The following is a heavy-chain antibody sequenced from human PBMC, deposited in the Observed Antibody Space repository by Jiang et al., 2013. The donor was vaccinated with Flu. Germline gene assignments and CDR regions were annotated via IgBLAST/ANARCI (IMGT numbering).Heavy chain of an antibody. Sequence: KPTQTLTLTCTFSGFSLSTPGVSVGWIRQPPGKALEWLALIYWDNDKRYSPSLKSRLTITKETSKNQVVLTMTDMDPEDTGTYYCAHSPTVHNWLDPWGQGTLVTVSS. CDR1: GFSLSTPGVS. J-gene: IGHJ5*02. CDR2: IYWDNDK. V-gene: IGHV2-5*02. D-gene: IGHD4-17*01. CDR3: AHSPTVHNWLDP.